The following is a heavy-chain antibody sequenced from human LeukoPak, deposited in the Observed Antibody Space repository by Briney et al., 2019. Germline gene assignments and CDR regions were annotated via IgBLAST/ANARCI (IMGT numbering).Heavy chain of an antibody. Sequence: PGRSLRPSCAASGFTFSSYGMHWVRQAPGKGLEWVSSISYTGSYIYYADSVKGRFTISRDNAQNSLYLQMNSLRAEDTAIYYCVRDRGTYRPIDYWGQGTLVTVSS. CDR3: VRDRGTYRPIDY. V-gene: IGHV3-21*04. J-gene: IGHJ4*02. D-gene: IGHD1-26*01. CDR1: GFTFSSYG. CDR2: ISYTGSYI.